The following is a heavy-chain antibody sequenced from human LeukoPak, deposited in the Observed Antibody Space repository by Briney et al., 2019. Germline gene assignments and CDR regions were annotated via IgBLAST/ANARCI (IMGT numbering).Heavy chain of an antibody. CDR3: ARVVESYCSGGSCYYYYGMDV. J-gene: IGHJ6*02. CDR1: GYTFTSYG. CDR2: ISAYNGNT. Sequence: ASVKVSCKASGYTFTSYGIRWVRQAPGQGLEWMGWISAYNGNTNYAQKLQGRVTMTTDTSTSTAYMELRSLRSDDTAVYYCARVVESYCSGGSCYYYYGMDVWGQGTTVTVSS. V-gene: IGHV1-18*01. D-gene: IGHD2-15*01.